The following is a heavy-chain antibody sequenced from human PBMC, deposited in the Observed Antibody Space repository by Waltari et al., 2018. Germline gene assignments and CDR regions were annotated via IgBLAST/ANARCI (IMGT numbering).Heavy chain of an antibody. Sequence: SYGISWVRLAPGQGLEWMGWISAYTGDTNYAREFQDRVTMTTDTSTTTVYMILRSLTYDDTAVYYCARATNDYWGQGTLVTVSS. CDR1: SYG. J-gene: IGHJ4*02. CDR3: ARATNDY. D-gene: IGHD1-1*01. V-gene: IGHV1-18*01. CDR2: ISAYTGDT.